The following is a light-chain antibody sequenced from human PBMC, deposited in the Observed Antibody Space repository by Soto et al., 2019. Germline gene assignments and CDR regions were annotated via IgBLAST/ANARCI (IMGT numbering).Light chain of an antibody. V-gene: IGKV3-15*01. CDR2: GAS. CDR3: QQYDNWPRT. CDR1: QSVSIS. Sequence: EIVMTQSPATLSVSTGERATLSCRASQSVSISLAWYQQKPGQAPRLLIYGASSRSTGFPARFSGSGSGTEFTLTISSLQSEDFAVYYCQQYDNWPRTFGQGTKVEI. J-gene: IGKJ1*01.